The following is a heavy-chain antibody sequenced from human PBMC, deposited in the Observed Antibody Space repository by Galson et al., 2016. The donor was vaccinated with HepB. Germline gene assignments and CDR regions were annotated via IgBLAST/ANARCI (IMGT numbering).Heavy chain of an antibody. CDR2: ISRSSSYI. CDR3: ARAASDFWSGYLSALNWFDP. V-gene: IGHV3-21*01. J-gene: IGHJ5*02. D-gene: IGHD3-3*01. Sequence: SLRLSCAASGFTFSSYSMNWVRQAPGTGLEWVSSISRSSSYIFYADSVKARFTISRDNAKNSLYLQMNSLRAEDTAVYYCARAASDFWSGYLSALNWFDPWGQGTLVTVSS. CDR1: GFTFSSYS.